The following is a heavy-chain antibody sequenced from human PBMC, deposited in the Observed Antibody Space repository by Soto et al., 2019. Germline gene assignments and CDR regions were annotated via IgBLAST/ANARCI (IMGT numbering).Heavy chain of an antibody. V-gene: IGHV1-69*13. CDR3: ASSAPPRGRMGFLEDNYGMDV. CDR2: IIPIFGTA. D-gene: IGHD3-3*01. Sequence: GASVKVSCKASGGTFSSHSISWVRQAPGQGLEWMGGIIPIFGTANYAQKFQGRVTITADESTSTAYMELSSLRSEDTAVYYCASSAPPRGRMGFLEDNYGMDVWGQGTTVTVSS. J-gene: IGHJ6*02. CDR1: GGTFSSHS.